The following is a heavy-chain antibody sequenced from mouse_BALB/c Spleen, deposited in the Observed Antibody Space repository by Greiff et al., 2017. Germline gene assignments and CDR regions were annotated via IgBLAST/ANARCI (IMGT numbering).Heavy chain of an antibody. CDR2: ISSGGSYT. V-gene: IGHV5-9-3*01. J-gene: IGHJ3*01. D-gene: IGHD3-1*01. CDR1: GFTFSSYA. CDR3: ARHDSGSPFAY. Sequence: DVLLVESGGGLVKPGGSLKLSCAASGFTFSSYAMSWVRQTPEKRLEWVATISSGGSYTYYPDSVKGRFTISRDNAKNTLYLQMSSLRSEDTAMYYCARHDSGSPFAYWGQGTLVTVSA.